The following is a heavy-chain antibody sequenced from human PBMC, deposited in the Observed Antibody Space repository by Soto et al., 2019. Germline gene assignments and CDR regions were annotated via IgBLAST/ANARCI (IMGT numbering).Heavy chain of an antibody. CDR3: ARVSGSYYYGMDV. CDR2: IYHSGST. D-gene: IGHD1-26*01. J-gene: IGHJ6*02. V-gene: IGHV4-39*07. Sequence: SETLSLTCTVSGGSISSSSYYWGWIRQPPGKGLEWIGEIYHSGSTNYNPSLKSRVTISVDKSKNQFSLKLSSVTAADTAVYYCARVSGSYYYGMDVWGQGTTATV. CDR1: GGSISSSSYY.